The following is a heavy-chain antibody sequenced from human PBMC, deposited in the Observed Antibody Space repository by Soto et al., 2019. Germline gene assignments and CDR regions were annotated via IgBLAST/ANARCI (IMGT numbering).Heavy chain of an antibody. CDR1: GFNCRSYG. Sequence: QVQLVETGGGVVQAGRSRRLSWAALGFNCRSYGMHWVRQAPGKGLEWAAVISYDGSNKYYADSVKGRFTISRDNSKNTLYLQMNSLRAEDTAVYYCAKDALVVTAIWGGYFDYWGQGTLVTVSS. CDR2: ISYDGSNK. D-gene: IGHD2-21*02. V-gene: IGHV3-30*18. J-gene: IGHJ4*02. CDR3: AKDALVVTAIWGGYFDY.